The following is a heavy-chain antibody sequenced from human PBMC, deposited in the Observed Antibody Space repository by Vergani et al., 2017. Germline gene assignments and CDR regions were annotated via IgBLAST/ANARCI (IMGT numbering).Heavy chain of an antibody. CDR3: ARAPADFFGANDAFDI. Sequence: VQLVESGGGVVQPGGSLRLSCAASGFTFSSYWMSWVRQAPGKGLEWVANIKQDGSEKYYVDSVKGRFTISRDNAKNSLYLQMNSLRAEDTAVYYCARAPADFFGANDAFDIWGQGTMVTVSS. CDR2: IKQDGSEK. J-gene: IGHJ3*02. V-gene: IGHV3-7*01. D-gene: IGHD3-10*01. CDR1: GFTFSSYW.